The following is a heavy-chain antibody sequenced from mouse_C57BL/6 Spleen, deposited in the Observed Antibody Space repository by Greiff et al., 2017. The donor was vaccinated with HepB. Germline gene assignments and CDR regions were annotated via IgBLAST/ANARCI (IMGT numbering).Heavy chain of an antibody. CDR2: IDPSDSYT. CDR3: ARGGYGKGYYFDY. J-gene: IGHJ2*01. V-gene: IGHV1-69*01. CDR1: GYTFTSYW. Sequence: QVQLQQPGAELVMPGASVKLSCKASGYTFTSYWMHWVKQRPGQGLEWIGEIDPSDSYTNYNQKFKGKYTLTVDKSSSTAYMQLSSLTSEDSAVYYCARGGYGKGYYFDYWGQGTTLTVSS. D-gene: IGHD2-10*02.